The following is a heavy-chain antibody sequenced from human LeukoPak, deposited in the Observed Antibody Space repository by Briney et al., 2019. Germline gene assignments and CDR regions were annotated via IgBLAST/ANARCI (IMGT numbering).Heavy chain of an antibody. Sequence: SETLSLTCAVYGGSFSGYYWSWIRQPPGKGLEWIVQINHSGSTNYSTFLKSRVTISVDTSKNQFSLTLSSVTAADTAVYYCARVSTRRLPPSYSYDRRNYFDYWGQGTLVTVSS. D-gene: IGHD3-22*01. V-gene: IGHV4-34*01. CDR3: ARVSTRRLPPSYSYDRRNYFDY. CDR2: INHSGST. CDR1: GGSFSGYY. J-gene: IGHJ4*02.